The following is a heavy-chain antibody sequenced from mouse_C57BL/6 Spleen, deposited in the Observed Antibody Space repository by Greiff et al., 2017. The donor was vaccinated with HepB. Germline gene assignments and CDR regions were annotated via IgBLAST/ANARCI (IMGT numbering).Heavy chain of an antibody. J-gene: IGHJ2*01. D-gene: IGHD3-2*02. CDR1: GFTFSSYA. V-gene: IGHV5-4*01. CDR2: ISDGGSYT. Sequence: EVQGVESGGGLVKPGGSLKLSCAASGFTFSSYAMSWVRQTPEKRLEWVATISDGGSYTYYPDNVKGRSTISRDNAKNNLYLQMSHLKSEDTAMYYCARGSARWYFDYWGQGTTLTVSS. CDR3: ARGSARWYFDY.